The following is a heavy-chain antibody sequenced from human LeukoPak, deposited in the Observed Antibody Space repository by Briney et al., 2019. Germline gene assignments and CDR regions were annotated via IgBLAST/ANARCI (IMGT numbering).Heavy chain of an antibody. CDR3: ARVSPFDY. J-gene: IGHJ4*02. CDR2: TYSGGST. V-gene: IGHV3-66*01. CDR1: GFTVSSSY. Sequence: TGGSLRLSCAASGFTVSSSYMSWVRQAPGKGLEWVSVTYSGGSTYYADSVKGRFTISRDSSKNTLYLQMNSLRVEDTAVYYCARVSPFDYWGQGTLVTVSS.